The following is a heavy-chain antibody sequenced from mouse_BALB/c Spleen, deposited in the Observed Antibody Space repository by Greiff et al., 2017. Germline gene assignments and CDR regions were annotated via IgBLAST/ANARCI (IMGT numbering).Heavy chain of an antibody. CDR3: ARGGWLLLYAMDY. V-gene: IGHV5-17*02. CDR1: GFTFSSFG. J-gene: IGHJ4*01. D-gene: IGHD2-3*01. Sequence: EVQLVESGGGLVQPGGSRKLSCAASGFTFSSFGMHWVRQAPEKGLEWVAYISSGSSTIYYADTVKGRFTISRDNPKNTLFLQMTSLRSEDTAMYYCARGGWLLLYAMDYWGQGTSVTVSS. CDR2: ISSGSSTI.